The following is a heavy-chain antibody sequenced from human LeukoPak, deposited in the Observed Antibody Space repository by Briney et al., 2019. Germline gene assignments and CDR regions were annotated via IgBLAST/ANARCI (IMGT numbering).Heavy chain of an antibody. V-gene: IGHV3-48*02. CDR3: ARGPPTYYYDSSGRGDY. Sequence: GGSLRLSCAASGFTFSSYSMNWVRQAPGKGLEWVSYISSSSSTIYYADSVKGRFTISRDNAKNSLYLQMNSLRDEGTAVYYCARGPPTYYYDSSGRGDYWGQGTLVTVSS. CDR2: ISSSSSTI. CDR1: GFTFSSYS. D-gene: IGHD3-22*01. J-gene: IGHJ4*02.